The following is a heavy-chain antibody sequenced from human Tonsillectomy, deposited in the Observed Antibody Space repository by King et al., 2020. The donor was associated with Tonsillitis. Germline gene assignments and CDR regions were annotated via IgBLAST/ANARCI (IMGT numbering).Heavy chain of an antibody. CDR2: IKSDGSST. J-gene: IGHJ3*02. CDR3: TRVRTVGFDAFDI. V-gene: IGHV3-74*01. Sequence: VQLVESGGGLVQPGGSLRLSCAASGFTFSSYWMHWVRQAPGKGLVWVSRIKSDGSSTSYADPVKGRLTISRDNAKNTLYLQMNSLRAEDTAVYFCTRVRTVGFDAFDIWGQGTMVTVSS. D-gene: IGHD1/OR15-1a*01. CDR1: GFTFSSYW.